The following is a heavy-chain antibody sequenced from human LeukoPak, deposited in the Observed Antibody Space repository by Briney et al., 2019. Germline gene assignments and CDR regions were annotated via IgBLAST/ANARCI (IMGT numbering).Heavy chain of an antibody. D-gene: IGHD3-9*01. J-gene: IGHJ6*03. CDR3: ARDFLRYFDWLPYYYYYMDV. CDR2: INPNSGGT. V-gene: IGHV1-2*02. CDR1: GYTFTSYG. Sequence: VASVKVSCKASGYTFTSYGISWVRQAPGQGLEWMGWINPNSGGTNYAQKFQGRVTMTRDTSISTAYMELSRLRSDDTAVYYCARDFLRYFDWLPYYYYYMDVWGKGTTVTISS.